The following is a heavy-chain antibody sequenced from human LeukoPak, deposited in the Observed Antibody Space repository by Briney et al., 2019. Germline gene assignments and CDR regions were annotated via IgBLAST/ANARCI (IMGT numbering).Heavy chain of an antibody. V-gene: IGHV4-39*07. CDR3: ARSDGYGLVGI. CDR1: GGSISSGSNY. D-gene: IGHD3-10*01. CDR2: IYSSGST. Sequence: SETLSLSCNVSGGSISSGSNYWGWIRQPPGRTLEWIGSIYSSGSTYYNPSLKSRVIILIDTSKNHFSLTLSSVTAADTAVYYCARSDGYGLVGIWGQGTMVTVSS. J-gene: IGHJ3*02.